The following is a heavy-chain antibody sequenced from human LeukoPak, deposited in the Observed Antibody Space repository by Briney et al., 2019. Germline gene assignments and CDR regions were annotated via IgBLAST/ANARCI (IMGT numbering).Heavy chain of an antibody. Sequence: SETLSLTCTVSGGSISSYYWSWIRQPPGKGLEWIGDIYYSGSTNYNPSLKSRVTISVDTSKNQFSLKLSSVTAADTAVYYRARDGGGTVWFDPWGQGTLVTVS. CDR1: GGSISSYY. V-gene: IGHV4-59*01. CDR2: IYYSGST. D-gene: IGHD1-1*01. J-gene: IGHJ5*02. CDR3: ARDGGGTVWFDP.